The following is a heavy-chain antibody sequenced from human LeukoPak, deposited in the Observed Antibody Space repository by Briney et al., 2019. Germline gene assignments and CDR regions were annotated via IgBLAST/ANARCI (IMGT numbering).Heavy chain of an antibody. Sequence: ASETLSLTCTVSGGSISSQYWSWIRQPPGKGLEWIAGYIYYSGSTNYNPSLKSRVTISVDMSKNQFSLKLSSVTAADTAVYYCARYACSGGSCSHFDYWGQGTLVTVSS. D-gene: IGHD2-15*01. J-gene: IGHJ4*02. CDR2: IYYSGST. CDR1: GGSISSQY. CDR3: ARYACSGGSCSHFDY. V-gene: IGHV4-59*11.